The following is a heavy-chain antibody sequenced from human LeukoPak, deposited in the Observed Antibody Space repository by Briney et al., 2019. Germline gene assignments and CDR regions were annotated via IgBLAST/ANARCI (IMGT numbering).Heavy chain of an antibody. J-gene: IGHJ4*02. CDR3: ARFGIIPFDY. Sequence: ASVKVSCKASGYTFTGYHMHWVRQAPGQGLEWMGRINPNSGDTNYAQNFQGRVTMTRDTSISTAYMELSRLRSDDTAVYYCARFGIIPFDYWGQGTLVTVSS. V-gene: IGHV1-2*06. CDR2: INPNSGDT. D-gene: IGHD3-10*01. CDR1: GYTFTGYH.